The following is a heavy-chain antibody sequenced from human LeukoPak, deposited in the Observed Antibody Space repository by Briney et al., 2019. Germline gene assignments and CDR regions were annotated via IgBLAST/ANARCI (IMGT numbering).Heavy chain of an antibody. J-gene: IGHJ6*02. Sequence: GGSLRLSCAASGFTFSTYAMHWVRQAPGKGLKWVAVISSDGSNKYYADSVKGRFTISRDNSKNTLYLQMNRLRAEDTAVYYCARMGYSSSGYYYYGMDVWGQGTTVTVSS. D-gene: IGHD6-6*01. V-gene: IGHV3-30-3*01. CDR1: GFTFSTYA. CDR2: ISSDGSNK. CDR3: ARMGYSSSGYYYYGMDV.